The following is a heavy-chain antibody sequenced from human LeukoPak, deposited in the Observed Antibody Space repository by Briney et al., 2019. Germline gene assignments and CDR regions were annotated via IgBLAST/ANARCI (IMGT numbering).Heavy chain of an antibody. CDR2: ISWDGGSR. Sequence: PGGSLRLSCAASGFSFDEYTLHWVRQAPGKGLEWVSLISWDGGSRDYADSVTGRFTICRDNSKNPLYLQMNSLRTEATALYYCAKDLDSSGYRFYFRHWGQGTLVTVSS. V-gene: IGHV3-43*01. J-gene: IGHJ1*01. D-gene: IGHD3-22*01. CDR1: GFSFDEYT. CDR3: AKDLDSSGYRFYFRH.